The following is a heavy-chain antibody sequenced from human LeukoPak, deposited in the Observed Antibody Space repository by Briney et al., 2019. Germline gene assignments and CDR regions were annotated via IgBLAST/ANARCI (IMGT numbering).Heavy chain of an antibody. D-gene: IGHD3-22*01. CDR1: GGSIGTYY. CDR3: AREGDYYDSSGYYVVDY. Sequence: SETLSLTCTVSGGSIGTYYWSWIRQPPGKGLEWIGYIYYSGSTNYNPSLKSRVTISVDTSKNQFPLKLSSVTAADTAVYYCAREGDYYDSSGYYVVDYWGQGTLVTVSS. CDR2: IYYSGST. J-gene: IGHJ4*02. V-gene: IGHV4-59*01.